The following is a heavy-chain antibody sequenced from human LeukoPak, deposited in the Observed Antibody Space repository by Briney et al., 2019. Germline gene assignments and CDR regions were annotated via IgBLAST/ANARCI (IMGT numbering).Heavy chain of an antibody. D-gene: IGHD1-1*01. CDR2: ITSSSSYT. CDR1: GITFSNYN. Sequence: PGGSLRLSCAAPGITFSNYNMNWVRRAPGKGLEWISAITSSSSYTFYADSVKGRFTISRDNAQNSLYLQMNSLRVEDTAIYYCARDPYNGAYSEGYYYYYMDVWGKGTTVTVSS. CDR3: ARDPYNGAYSEGYYYYYMDV. V-gene: IGHV3-21*01. J-gene: IGHJ6*03.